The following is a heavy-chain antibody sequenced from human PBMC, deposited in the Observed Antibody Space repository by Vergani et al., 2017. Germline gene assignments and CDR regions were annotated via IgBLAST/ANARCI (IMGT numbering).Heavy chain of an antibody. CDR2: TWYDGNNK. D-gene: IGHD1-14*01. V-gene: IGHV3-33*01. Sequence: QVQLVESGGGVVQPGRSLRLSCAASGFTFNQSGMHWVRQAPGKGLEWVAVTWYDGNNKQYADSVKGRFTISRDNSKSTMYLQMNSLRDEDTGVYYCARDLRLLYNRFDPWGQGTLVTSPQ. CDR1: GFTFNQSG. J-gene: IGHJ5*02. CDR3: ARDLRLLYNRFDP.